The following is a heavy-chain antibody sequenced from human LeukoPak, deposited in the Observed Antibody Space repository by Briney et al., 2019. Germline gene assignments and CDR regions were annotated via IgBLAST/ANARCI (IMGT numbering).Heavy chain of an antibody. D-gene: IGHD6-13*01. J-gene: IGHJ6*03. CDR1: GGSISSYY. CDR2: IYYSGST. CDR3: ARVRTQLGLAHYYYMDV. Sequence: SETLSLTCTVSGGSISSYYWSWIRQPPGKGLEWIGYIYYSGSTNYNPSLKSRVTISVDTSKDQFSLKLSSVTAADTAVYYCARVRTQLGLAHYYYMDVWGKGTTVTVSS. V-gene: IGHV4-59*12.